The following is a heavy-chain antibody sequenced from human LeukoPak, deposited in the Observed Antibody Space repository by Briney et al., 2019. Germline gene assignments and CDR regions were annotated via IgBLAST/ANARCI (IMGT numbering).Heavy chain of an antibody. Sequence: KPSETLSLTCTVSGASISSGDYSGSWIRQLPGKGLEWIGYIYYSGNAFYSPSLQSRVSMSVDTSKNQFSLKLTSVTAADTAVYYCGAVAATAAYFGMDVWGQGTTVTVSS. J-gene: IGHJ6*02. CDR1: GASISSGDYS. D-gene: IGHD2-15*01. V-gene: IGHV4-31*03. CDR2: IYYSGNA. CDR3: GAVAATAAYFGMDV.